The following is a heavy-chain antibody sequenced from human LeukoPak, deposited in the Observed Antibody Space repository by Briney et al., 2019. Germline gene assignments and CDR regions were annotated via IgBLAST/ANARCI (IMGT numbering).Heavy chain of an antibody. CDR1: GDSVSSNSAA. CDR3: AMDTKPTYDFWSPYYYYYYGMDV. V-gene: IGHV6-1*01. J-gene: IGHJ6*02. CDR2: TYYRSKWYS. D-gene: IGHD3-3*01. Sequence: SQTLSLTCVISGDSVSSNSAAWNWIRQSPSRGLEWLGRTYYRSKWYSYSAVSVKSRIIINPDTSKNQFSLQLNSVTPEDTAVYYCAMDTKPTYDFWSPYYYYYYGMDVWGQGTTVTVSS.